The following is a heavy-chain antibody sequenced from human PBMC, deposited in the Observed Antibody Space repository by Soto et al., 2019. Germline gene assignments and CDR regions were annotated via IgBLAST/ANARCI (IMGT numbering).Heavy chain of an antibody. CDR2: IIPIFGTA. Sequence: QVQLVQSGAEVKKPGSSVKVSCKASGGTFSSYAISWVRQAPGQGLEWMGGIIPIFGTANYAQKFQGRVTITADESTRTAYLELSSLRSEDTAVYYCAGHCCGDCYSLISYYYSGLDVWGQGTTVTVSS. CDR1: GGTFSSYA. D-gene: IGHD2-21*02. J-gene: IGHJ6*02. V-gene: IGHV1-69*12. CDR3: AGHCCGDCYSLISYYYSGLDV.